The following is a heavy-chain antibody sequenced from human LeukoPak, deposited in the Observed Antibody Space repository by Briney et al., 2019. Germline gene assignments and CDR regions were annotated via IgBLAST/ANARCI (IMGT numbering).Heavy chain of an antibody. CDR2: INTDGTNT. V-gene: IGHV3-74*01. D-gene: IGHD6-19*01. Sequence: GGSLRLSCAASGFTFSSSWMHWVRHAPGKGLVWVSRINTDGTNTDYADSVKGRFTISRDNAKNTLYLQMNSLRAEDTAVYYCARDRGAVAGDYWGQGTLVTVSS. CDR1: GFTFSSSW. CDR3: ARDRGAVAGDY. J-gene: IGHJ4*02.